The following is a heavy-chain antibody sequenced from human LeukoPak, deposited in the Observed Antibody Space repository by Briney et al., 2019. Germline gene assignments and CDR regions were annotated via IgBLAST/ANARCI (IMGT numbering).Heavy chain of an antibody. J-gene: IGHJ3*02. D-gene: IGHD2-2*01. CDR2: ILYDGSNK. CDR1: GFTFSIYG. CDR3: AKDKPIIVLPTAVDAFDI. V-gene: IGHV3-30*02. Sequence: GGSLRLSCAASGFTFSIYGMRWVRQAPGKGLEWVAFILYDGSNKYYADSVKGRFTISRDNSKNTLYLQMNSLRAEDTAVYYCAKDKPIIVLPTAVDAFDIWGQGTVVTVSS.